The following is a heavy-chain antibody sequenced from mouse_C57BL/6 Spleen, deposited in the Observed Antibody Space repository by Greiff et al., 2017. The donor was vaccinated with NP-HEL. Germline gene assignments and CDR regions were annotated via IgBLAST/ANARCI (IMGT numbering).Heavy chain of an antibody. Sequence: QVQLKQPGAELVRPGSSVKLSCKASGYTFTSCWMHWVKQRPIQGLEWIGNIDPSDSETHYNQKFKDKATLTVDKSSSTAYMQLSSLTSEDSAVYYCARDYGSSPWFAYWGQGTLVTVSA. CDR1: GYTFTSCW. J-gene: IGHJ3*01. V-gene: IGHV1-52*01. D-gene: IGHD1-1*01. CDR3: ARDYGSSPWFAY. CDR2: IDPSDSET.